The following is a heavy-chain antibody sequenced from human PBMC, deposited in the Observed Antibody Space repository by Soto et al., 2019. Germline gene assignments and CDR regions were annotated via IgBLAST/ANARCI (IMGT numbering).Heavy chain of an antibody. CDR2: INPSGGST. J-gene: IGHJ3*02. CDR3: ARVDVVVTANDAFDI. CDR1: GYTFTSYY. D-gene: IGHD2-21*02. V-gene: IGHV1-46*01. Sequence: ASVKVSCKASGYTFTSYYMHWVRQAPGQGLEWMGIINPSGGSTSYAQKFQGRVTMTRDTSTSTVYMELSSLRSEDTAVYYCARVDVVVTANDAFDIWGQGTMVTVSS.